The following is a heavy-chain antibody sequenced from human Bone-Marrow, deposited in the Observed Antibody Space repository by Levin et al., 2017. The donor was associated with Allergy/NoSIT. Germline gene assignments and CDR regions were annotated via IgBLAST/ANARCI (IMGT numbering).Heavy chain of an antibody. D-gene: IGHD1-1*01. CDR3: VKDKTTGTTAWDAFDV. V-gene: IGHV3-9*01. CDR1: GFTYDTYDDYA. Sequence: PGGSLRLSCAASGFTYDTYDDYAMHWVRQAPGKGLEWVAGIDWNSYKTDYADSVKGRFFISRDNTKSSLYLQMNSLRVDDTALYYCVKDKTTGTTAWDAFDVWGRGTRVTVSS. CDR2: IDWNSYKT. J-gene: IGHJ3*01.